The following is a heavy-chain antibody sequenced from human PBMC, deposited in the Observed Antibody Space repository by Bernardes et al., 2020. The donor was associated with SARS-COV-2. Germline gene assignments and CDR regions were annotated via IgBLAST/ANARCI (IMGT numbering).Heavy chain of an antibody. CDR2: ISTDSGRT. V-gene: IGHV1-18*04. CDR1: GYRFIDYG. Sequence: ASVKVSCKSAGYRFIDYGISWVRQAPGQGLQWMGWISTDSGRTNYAQNFQGRVTMTTDTSTSTVYMELRSLTHDDTAVYYCAIDDWNSFWPWGQGTPVTVSS. D-gene: IGHD1-7*01. CDR3: AIDDWNSFWP. J-gene: IGHJ5*02.